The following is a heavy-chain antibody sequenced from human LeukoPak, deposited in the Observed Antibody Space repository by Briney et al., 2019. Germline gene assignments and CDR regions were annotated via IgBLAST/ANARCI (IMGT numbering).Heavy chain of an antibody. CDR2: INPNSGGT. CDR3: ATGYSPLYYFDY. D-gene: IGHD6-13*01. V-gene: IGHV1-2*02. Sequence: ASVKVSCKASGYTFTGYYMHCVRQAPGQGLEWMGWINPNSGGTNYAQKFQGRVTMTRDTSISTAYMELSRLRSDDTAVYYCATGYSPLYYFDYWGQGTLVTVSS. CDR1: GYTFTGYY. J-gene: IGHJ4*02.